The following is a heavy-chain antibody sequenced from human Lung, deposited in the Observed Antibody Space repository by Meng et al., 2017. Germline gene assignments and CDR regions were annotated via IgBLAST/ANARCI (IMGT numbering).Heavy chain of an antibody. V-gene: IGHV4-39*01. J-gene: IGHJ4*02. D-gene: IGHD4-17*01. CDR1: SASFPSSNYY. Sequence: QLRLQESGPGLGKPAENRALTCTVSSASFPSSNYYWVWIRRPPGKGLEWLGSIYYDGRTYYNSSLKSRVTISVDTSTNQFSLKLSSVTATDTAVYYCARRAHYGDPPRWGQGTLVTVSS. CDR2: IYYDGRT. CDR3: ARRAHYGDPPR.